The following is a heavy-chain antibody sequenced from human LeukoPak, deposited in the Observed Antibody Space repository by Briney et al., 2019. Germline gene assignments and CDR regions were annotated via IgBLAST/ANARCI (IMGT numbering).Heavy chain of an antibody. CDR2: INHSGST. V-gene: IGHV4-34*01. CDR3: ARMRGGGIGYHYYVDV. CDR1: GGSFSDYY. D-gene: IGHD2-15*01. J-gene: IGHJ6*03. Sequence: NPSETLSLTCAVYGGSFSDYYWSWIRQPPGKGLEWIGEINHSGSTNYNPSLKSRVSISVDTSKNQFSRKLTSVTAADTAVYYCARMRGGGIGYHYYVDVWGKGTTVIVSS.